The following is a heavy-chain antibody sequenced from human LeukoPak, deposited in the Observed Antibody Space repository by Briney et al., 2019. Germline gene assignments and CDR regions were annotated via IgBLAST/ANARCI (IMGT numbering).Heavy chain of an antibody. CDR1: GFTFSSYG. Sequence: PGRSLRLSCAASGFTFSSYGMHWVRQAPGKGLEWVAVISYDGSNKYYADSVKGRFTISRDNSKNTLYLQMNSLRAEDTAVYYCAKDWIQLWLPNDAFDIWGQGTMVTVSS. J-gene: IGHJ3*02. D-gene: IGHD5-18*01. V-gene: IGHV3-30*18. CDR2: ISYDGSNK. CDR3: AKDWIQLWLPNDAFDI.